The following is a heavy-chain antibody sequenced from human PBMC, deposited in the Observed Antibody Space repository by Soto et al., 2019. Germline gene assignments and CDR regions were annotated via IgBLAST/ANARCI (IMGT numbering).Heavy chain of an antibody. CDR2: VSPNSGNT. CDR3: ARGRFYSETSTWFAF. Sequence: ASVKVSCKASGYTFTDYDINWVRQAPGQGLEWMGWVSPNSGNTVYAQKFQDRATMTRDTSITTAYMELSDLRFEDTAMYYCARGRFYSETSTWFAFWGQGTPVTVSS. CDR1: GYTFTDYD. D-gene: IGHD2-2*01. V-gene: IGHV1-8*01. J-gene: IGHJ5*01.